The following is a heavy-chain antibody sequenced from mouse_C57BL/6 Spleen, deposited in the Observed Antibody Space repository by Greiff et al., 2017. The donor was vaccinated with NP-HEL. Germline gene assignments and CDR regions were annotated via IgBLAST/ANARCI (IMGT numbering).Heavy chain of an antibody. D-gene: IGHD3-2*02. Sequence: QVQLQQSGPELVKPGASVKISCKASGYAFSSSWMNWVKQRPGKGLEWIGRIYPGDGDTNYNGKFKGKATMTADKSPSTAYMQLSSLSSEDSAVYFCARCSSGYGNYFDYWGQGTTLTVSS. CDR3: ARCSSGYGNYFDY. V-gene: IGHV1-82*01. J-gene: IGHJ2*01. CDR2: IYPGDGDT. CDR1: GYAFSSSW.